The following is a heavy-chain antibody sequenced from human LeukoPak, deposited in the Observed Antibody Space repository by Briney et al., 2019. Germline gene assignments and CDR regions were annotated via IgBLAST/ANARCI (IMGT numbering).Heavy chain of an antibody. CDR1: GFSLSGYW. Sequence: GGSLRLSCAASGFSLSGYWMTWVRQAPGKGLEWVANINRDGSQKNHVDSVQGRFTISRDNAKNSLYLQMNSLRAEDTALYYCAKDNLRAVGATLLSNAFDIWGQGTMVTVSS. CDR3: AKDNLRAVGATLLSNAFDI. D-gene: IGHD1-26*01. J-gene: IGHJ3*02. V-gene: IGHV3-7*03. CDR2: INRDGSQK.